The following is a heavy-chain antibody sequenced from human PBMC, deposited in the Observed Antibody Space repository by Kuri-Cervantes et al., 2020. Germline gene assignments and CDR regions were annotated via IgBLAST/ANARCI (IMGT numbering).Heavy chain of an antibody. D-gene: IGHD6-6*01. J-gene: IGHJ4*02. V-gene: IGHV3-30*04. CDR2: ISYDGSNK. Sequence: GESLKISCAASGSTFSSYAMHWVRQAPGKGLEWVAVISYDGSNKYYADSVKGRFTISRDNSKNTLYLQMNSLRAEDTAVYYCAKDRWRGQQLVQVRPGRDWGQGTLVTVSS. CDR3: AKDRWRGQQLVQVRPGRD. CDR1: GSTFSSYA.